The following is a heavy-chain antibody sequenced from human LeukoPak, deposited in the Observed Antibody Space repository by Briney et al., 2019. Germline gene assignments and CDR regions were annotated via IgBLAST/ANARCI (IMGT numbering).Heavy chain of an antibody. J-gene: IGHJ1*01. CDR2: IYYSGST. CDR1: GNSIRSSSYY. D-gene: IGHD3-22*01. Sequence: PSETLSLTCTVSGNSIRSSSYYWGWIRQSPDKGLEGIGSIYYSGSTYYSASFKSRVTISVDTSQNQFSLKLRSVTAADRAVYYCASRYYYDTRGYFLHWGQGTLVTVSS. CDR3: ASRYYYDTRGYFLH. V-gene: IGHV4-39*01.